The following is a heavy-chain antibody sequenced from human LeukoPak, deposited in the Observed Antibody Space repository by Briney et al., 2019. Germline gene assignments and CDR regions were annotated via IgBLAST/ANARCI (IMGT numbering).Heavy chain of an antibody. CDR3: ARRNSDWGYYYYYMDV. CDR1: GGSISSSYW. V-gene: IGHV4-4*02. Sequence: SGTLSLTCAVSGGSISSSYWWSWVRQPPGKGLEWIGEIYHSGSTNYNPSLKSRVTISGDTSKTQFSLNLSSVTAADTAVYSCARRNSDWGYYYYYMDVWGKGTTVTISS. D-gene: IGHD3-16*01. J-gene: IGHJ6*03. CDR2: IYHSGST.